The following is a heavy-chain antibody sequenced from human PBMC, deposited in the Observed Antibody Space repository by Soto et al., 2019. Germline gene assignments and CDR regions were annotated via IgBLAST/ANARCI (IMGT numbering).Heavy chain of an antibody. CDR2: IIPIFGTA. J-gene: IGHJ6*02. Sequence: SVKVSCKASGGTFSSYAISWVRQAPGQGLEWMGGIIPIFGTANYAQKFQGRVTITADESTSTAYMELSSLRSEDTAVYYCARDWTLTSHSDYGMDVWGQGTTVTVSS. D-gene: IGHD3-9*01. CDR3: ARDWTLTSHSDYGMDV. V-gene: IGHV1-69*13. CDR1: GGTFSSYA.